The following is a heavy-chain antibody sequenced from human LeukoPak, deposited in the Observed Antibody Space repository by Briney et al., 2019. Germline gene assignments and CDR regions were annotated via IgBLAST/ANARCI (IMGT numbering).Heavy chain of an antibody. V-gene: IGHV1-2*02. CDR2: INPNSGGT. Sequence: GASVKVSCKASGYTFTGYYMHWVRQAPGQGLGWMGWINPNSGGTNYAQKFQGRVTMTRDTSISTAYMELRRLRSDDTAVYYCARVYGDYVGYYYYYMDVWGKGTTVTVSS. CDR3: ARVYGDYVGYYYYYMDV. CDR1: GYTFTGYY. J-gene: IGHJ6*03. D-gene: IGHD4-17*01.